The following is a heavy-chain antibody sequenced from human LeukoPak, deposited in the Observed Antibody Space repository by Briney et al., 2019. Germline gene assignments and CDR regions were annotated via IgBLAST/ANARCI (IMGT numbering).Heavy chain of an antibody. CDR2: IYTSGST. Sequence: PSETLSLTCTVSGGSISSGTYYWSWIRQPAGKGLEWIGRIYTSGSTNYNPSLKSRVTISVDTSKNQFSLQLNSVTPEDTAVYYCARVVQDCTNGVCYYARYAFDIWGQGTMVTVSS. CDR3: ARVVQDCTNGVCYYARYAFDI. D-gene: IGHD2-8*01. V-gene: IGHV4-61*02. J-gene: IGHJ3*02. CDR1: GGSISSGTYY.